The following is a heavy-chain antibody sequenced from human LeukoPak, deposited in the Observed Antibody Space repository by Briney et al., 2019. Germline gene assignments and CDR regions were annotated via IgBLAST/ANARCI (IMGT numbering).Heavy chain of an antibody. CDR1: GYTFTSYG. V-gene: IGHV1-18*01. J-gene: IGHJ4*02. CDR2: ISAYNGNT. Sequence: ASVKVSCKASGYTFTSYGISWVRQAPGRGLEWMGWISAYNGNTNYAQKLQGRVTMTTDTSTSTAYMELRSLRSDDTAVYYCARVDEPYCSSTSCYYVYWGQGTLVTVSS. D-gene: IGHD2-2*01. CDR3: ARVDEPYCSSTSCYYVY.